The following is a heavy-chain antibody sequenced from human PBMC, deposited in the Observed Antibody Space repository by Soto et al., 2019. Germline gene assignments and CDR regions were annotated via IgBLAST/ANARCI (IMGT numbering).Heavy chain of an antibody. Sequence: GGSLRLSCAASGFTFSSYEMNWVRQAPGKGLEWVSYISSSGITIYYADSVKGRFTISRDNAKNSLYLQMNSLRAEDTAVYYCARAASDTAMVFYYYYGMDVWGQGTTLTV. CDR1: GFTFSSYE. CDR2: ISSSGITI. J-gene: IGHJ6*02. D-gene: IGHD5-18*01. CDR3: ARAASDTAMVFYYYYGMDV. V-gene: IGHV3-48*03.